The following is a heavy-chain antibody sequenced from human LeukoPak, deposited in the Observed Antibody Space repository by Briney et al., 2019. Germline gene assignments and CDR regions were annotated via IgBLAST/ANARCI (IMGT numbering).Heavy chain of an antibody. D-gene: IGHD6-25*01. V-gene: IGHV3-7*01. Sequence: GGSLRLSCAASGFAFSSYWMSWVRQAPGKGLEWVANIKQDGSEKYYVDSVKGRFTISRDNAKNSLYLQMNSLRAEDTAVYYCARNLASGAFDIWGQGTMVTVSS. J-gene: IGHJ3*02. CDR3: ARNLASGAFDI. CDR2: IKQDGSEK. CDR1: GFAFSSYW.